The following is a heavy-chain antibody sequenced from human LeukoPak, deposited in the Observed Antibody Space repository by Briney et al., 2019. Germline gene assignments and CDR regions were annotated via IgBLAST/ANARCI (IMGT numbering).Heavy chain of an antibody. D-gene: IGHD1-26*01. CDR2: IFYSGST. J-gene: IGHJ4*02. V-gene: IGHV4-39*01. Sequence: SETLSLTCTVSGDSISTSSYYWGWIRQPPGKGLEWIGSIFYSGSTFYNPSHKSRVTLSVDTSNNQFSLKLNSVTAADTGVYYCARHVGSENYPRYFDYWGQGPLVTVSS. CDR3: ARHVGSENYPRYFDY. CDR1: GDSISTSSYY.